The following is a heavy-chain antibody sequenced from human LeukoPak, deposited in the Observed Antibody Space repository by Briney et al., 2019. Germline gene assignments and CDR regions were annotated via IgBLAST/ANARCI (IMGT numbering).Heavy chain of an antibody. CDR1: GFIFDDYA. D-gene: IGHD1-26*01. CDR2: ISWNSNTI. Sequence: AGGSLRLSCAASGFIFDDYAMHWVREAPGKGLEWVSGISWNSNTIGYADSVKGRFTISRDNAKNSLYLQMNSLRPEDTALYYCAKDAGGYYYYYMGVWGKGTTVTISS. V-gene: IGHV3-9*01. J-gene: IGHJ6*03. CDR3: AKDAGGYYYYYMGV.